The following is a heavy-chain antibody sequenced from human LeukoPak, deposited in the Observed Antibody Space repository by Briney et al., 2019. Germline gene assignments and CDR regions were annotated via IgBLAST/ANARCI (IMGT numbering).Heavy chain of an antibody. CDR2: IRSKAYGGTT. J-gene: IGHJ5*02. V-gene: IGHV3-49*03. CDR3: TRVVGARSWFDP. D-gene: IGHD3-3*01. Sequence: GGSLRLSCTASGFTFGDFAMSWFRQAPGKGLEWVGIIRSKAYGGTTEYAASVQGRFTISRDDAKSIAYLQMNTLNIEDTAMYFCTRVVGARSWFDPWGQGALVTVSS. CDR1: GFTFGDFA.